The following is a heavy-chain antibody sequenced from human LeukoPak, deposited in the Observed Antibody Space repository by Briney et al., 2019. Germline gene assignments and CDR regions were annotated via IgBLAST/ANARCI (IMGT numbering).Heavy chain of an antibody. CDR3: ARHGKDGYNFLAFGI. Sequence: GESLKISCKGSGYSFTSYWIGWVRQMPGKGLEWMGIIYPGDSETRYSPSFQGQVTISADKSISTAYLQWSSLKASDTAMYYCARHGKDGYNFLAFGIWGQGTMVTVSS. V-gene: IGHV5-51*01. J-gene: IGHJ3*02. D-gene: IGHD5-24*01. CDR1: GYSFTSYW. CDR2: IYPGDSET.